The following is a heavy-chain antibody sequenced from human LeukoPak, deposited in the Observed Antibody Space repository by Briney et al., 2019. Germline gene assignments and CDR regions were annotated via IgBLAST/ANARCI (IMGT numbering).Heavy chain of an antibody. Sequence: ASVKVSCKASGYTFTSYGISWVRQAPGQGLEWMGWISAYNGNTNYAQKLQGRVTMTTDTSTSTACMELRSLRSDDTAVYYCARETCYYDSSGYPIDYWGQGTLVTVSS. J-gene: IGHJ4*02. CDR1: GYTFTSYG. V-gene: IGHV1-18*01. D-gene: IGHD3-22*01. CDR2: ISAYNGNT. CDR3: ARETCYYDSSGYPIDY.